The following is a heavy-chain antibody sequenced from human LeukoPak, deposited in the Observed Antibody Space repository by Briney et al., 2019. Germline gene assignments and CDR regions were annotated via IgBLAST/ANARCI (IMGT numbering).Heavy chain of an antibody. V-gene: IGHV3-48*03. Sequence: HSGGSLRLSCAASGFTFSSYEMNWVCQAPGKGLEWVSYISSSGSTIYYADSVKGRFTISRDNAKNSLYLQMNSLRAGDTAVYYCARGLGLYYYDSSSYPPPPSTFDPWGQGTLVTVSS. J-gene: IGHJ5*02. CDR3: ARGLGLYYYDSSSYPPPPSTFDP. D-gene: IGHD3-22*01. CDR1: GFTFSSYE. CDR2: ISSSGSTI.